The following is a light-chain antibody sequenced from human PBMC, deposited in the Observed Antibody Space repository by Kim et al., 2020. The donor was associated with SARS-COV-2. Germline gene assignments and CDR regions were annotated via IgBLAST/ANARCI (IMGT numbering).Light chain of an antibody. CDR3: QHYGTSLYT. Sequence: EIVLTQSPGTLSLSPGERATLSCRASQSVSSSYLAWYQQKPGQAPRLLIYGASGRATGIPDRFSGSGSGTDFTLTISRLEPEDFAVYYCQHYGTSLYTFGQGTKLEI. J-gene: IGKJ2*01. CDR1: QSVSSSY. CDR2: GAS. V-gene: IGKV3-20*01.